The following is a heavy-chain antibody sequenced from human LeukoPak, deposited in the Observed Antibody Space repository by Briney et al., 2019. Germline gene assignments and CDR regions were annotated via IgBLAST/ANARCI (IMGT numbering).Heavy chain of an antibody. CDR3: ASLDTAKQPLANH. V-gene: IGHV3-7*03. D-gene: IGHD5-18*01. CDR1: GLTVSNHW. CDR2: IREERGQE. Sequence: GGSLRLSCVASGLTVSNHWMSWVRQAPGKGLEWVTNIREERGQEYYVDSVKGRFTISKNSAKNSLYLQMNTLRVEDTAMYYCASLDTAKQPLANHWGQGTLVTVSS. J-gene: IGHJ5*02.